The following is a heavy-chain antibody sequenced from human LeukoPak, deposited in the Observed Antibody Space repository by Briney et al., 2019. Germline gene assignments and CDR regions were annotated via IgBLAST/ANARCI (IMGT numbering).Heavy chain of an antibody. V-gene: IGHV3-23*01. J-gene: IGHJ4*02. Sequence: GGSLRLSCGASGFTFSSHAISWVRQAPGKGLEWVSTISHSGDNTYYADSVKGRFTISRDNSKSTLSLHMNSLRAEDTAIYYCAKGPTVALYSYYFDYWGQGTLVTVSS. CDR2: ISHSGDNT. D-gene: IGHD2-21*01. CDR1: GFTFSSHA. CDR3: AKGPTVALYSYYFDY.